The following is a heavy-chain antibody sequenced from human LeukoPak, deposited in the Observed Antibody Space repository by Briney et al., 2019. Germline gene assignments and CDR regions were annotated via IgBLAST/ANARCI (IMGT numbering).Heavy chain of an antibody. D-gene: IGHD1-14*01. V-gene: IGHV3-66*01. CDR1: GFTFRTYW. J-gene: IGHJ4*02. CDR3: ASASSTGHFDY. Sequence: GGSLRLSCAASGFTFRTYWMSWVRQAPGKGLEWVSVIYSGGSTYYADSVKGRFTISRDNSKNTLYLQMNSLRAEDTAVYYCASASSTGHFDYWGQGTLVTVSS. CDR2: IYSGGST.